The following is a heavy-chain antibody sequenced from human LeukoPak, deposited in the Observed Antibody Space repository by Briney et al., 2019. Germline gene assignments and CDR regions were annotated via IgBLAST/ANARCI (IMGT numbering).Heavy chain of an antibody. V-gene: IGHV1-46*01. CDR3: ARPPDSGRYAYYFDY. Sequence: ASVRVSCKASGHTFTSYYMHWMRQAPGQGLEWMGIINPSGGSTSYAQKFQGRVTMTRDTSTSTVYMELSSLRSEDTAVYYCARPPDSGRYAYYFDYWGQGTLVTVSS. J-gene: IGHJ4*02. CDR1: GHTFTSYY. D-gene: IGHD1-26*01. CDR2: INPSGGST.